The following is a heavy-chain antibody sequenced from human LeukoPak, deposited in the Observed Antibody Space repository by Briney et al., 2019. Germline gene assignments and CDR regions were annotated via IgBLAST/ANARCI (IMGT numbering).Heavy chain of an antibody. CDR2: IRSRHSGEIV. CDR3: CKDVPFTGGGVLLY. V-gene: IGHV3-15*01. J-gene: IGHJ4*02. CDR1: GFHLNNAW. D-gene: IGHD3-16*01. Sequence: PGGSLRLSCSASGFHLNNAWLTWVRQVPGKGLEWVGHIRSRHSGEIVDYGAPVTGKFTISRDESKNTVYLQMRSLRTEDTAVYYCCKDVPFTGGGVLLYWGQGALVTVSS.